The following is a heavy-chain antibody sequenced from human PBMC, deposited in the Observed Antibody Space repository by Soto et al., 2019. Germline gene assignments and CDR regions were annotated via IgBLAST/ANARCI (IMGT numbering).Heavy chain of an antibody. CDR3: ARGEGCEPDAFDI. CDR1: GGSISSYY. D-gene: IGHD2-21*01. Sequence: SETLSLTCTVSGGSISSYYWSWIRQPPGKGLEWIGYIYYSGSTNYNPSLKSRVTISVDTSKNQFSLKLSSVTAADTAVYYCARGEGCEPDAFDIWGQGTMVTVSS. V-gene: IGHV4-59*01. CDR2: IYYSGST. J-gene: IGHJ3*02.